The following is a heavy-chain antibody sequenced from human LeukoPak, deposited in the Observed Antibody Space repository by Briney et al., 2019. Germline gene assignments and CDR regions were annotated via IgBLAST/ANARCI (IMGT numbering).Heavy chain of an antibody. CDR2: ISSSSSTI. CDR3: AKDQGWGSSSWGYAFDI. Sequence: PGGSLRLSCAASGFTFSSYSMNWVRQAPGKGLEWVSYISSSSSTIYYADSVKGRFTISRDNSKNTLYLQMNSLRAEDTAVYYCAKDQGWGSSSWGYAFDIWGQGTMVTVSS. J-gene: IGHJ3*02. CDR1: GFTFSSYS. D-gene: IGHD6-13*01. V-gene: IGHV3-48*01.